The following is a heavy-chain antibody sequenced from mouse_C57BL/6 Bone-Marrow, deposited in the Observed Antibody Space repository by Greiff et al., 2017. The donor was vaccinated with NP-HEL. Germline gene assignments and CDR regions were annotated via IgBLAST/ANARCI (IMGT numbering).Heavy chain of an antibody. Sequence: EVQLQQSGAELVRPGASVKLSCTASGFNIKDYYMHWVKQRPEQGLEWIGRIDPEDGDTEYAPKFQGKATMTADTSSNTAYLQLSSLTSEDTAVYYCTALVYYYGSSPYYFDYGGQGTTLTVSS. V-gene: IGHV14-1*01. CDR2: IDPEDGDT. CDR3: TALVYYYGSSPYYFDY. D-gene: IGHD1-1*01. J-gene: IGHJ2*01. CDR1: GFNIKDYY.